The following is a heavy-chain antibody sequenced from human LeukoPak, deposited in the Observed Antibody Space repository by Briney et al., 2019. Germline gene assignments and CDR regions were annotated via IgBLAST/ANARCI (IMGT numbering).Heavy chain of an antibody. CDR2: IFYSGST. D-gene: IGHD6-13*01. CDR1: SGTISTSNYY. CDR3: ALSSRGLAGAFDI. V-gene: IGHV4-39*07. Sequence: PSETLSLTCTVSSGTISTSNYYWGWVRQPPGKALEWIRNIFYSGSTYYSPSLKSRVTISVDTSKNQFSLKLSSVTAADTAVYYCALSSRGLAGAFDIWGQGTMVTVSS. J-gene: IGHJ3*02.